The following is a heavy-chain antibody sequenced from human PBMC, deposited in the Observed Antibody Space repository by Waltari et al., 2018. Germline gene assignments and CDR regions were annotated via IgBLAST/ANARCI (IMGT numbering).Heavy chain of an antibody. Sequence: EVQLVESGGGLVQPGGSLRLSCAASGFTFSSSWMSWVRQAPGKGLEWVANIKQDGSEKYYVDSVKGRFTISRDNAKNSLYLQMNSLRAEDTAVYYCARAIAGYAFDIWGQGTMVTVSS. CDR2: IKQDGSEK. J-gene: IGHJ3*02. CDR3: ARAIAGYAFDI. CDR1: GFTFSSSW. D-gene: IGHD3-16*02. V-gene: IGHV3-7*01.